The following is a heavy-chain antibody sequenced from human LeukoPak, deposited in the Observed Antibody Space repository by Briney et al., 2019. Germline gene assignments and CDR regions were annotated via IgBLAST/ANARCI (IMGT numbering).Heavy chain of an antibody. J-gene: IGHJ4*02. CDR2: IYPGDSDT. Sequence: ASVKVSCKASGYTFTSYGISWVRQAPGQGLEWMGIIYPGDSDTRYSPSFQGQVTISADKSISTAYLQWSSLKASDTAMYYCARRPQQLANFDYWGQGTLVTVSS. CDR1: GYTFTSYG. V-gene: IGHV5-51*01. D-gene: IGHD6-13*01. CDR3: ARRPQQLANFDY.